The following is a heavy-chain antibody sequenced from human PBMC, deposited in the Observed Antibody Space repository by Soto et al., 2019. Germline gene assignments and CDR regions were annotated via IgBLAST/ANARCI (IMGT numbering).Heavy chain of an antibody. J-gene: IGHJ4*02. CDR2: SYHSGST. Sequence: QLQLQESRSGLVKPSQTLSLTCAVSGGSISSGGYSWSWIRQPPGKGLEWIGYSYHSGSTYYNPSLKSRVTISVDRTKNQFSLKLSSVTAADTAVFYCAAGGGPPRYYWGQGTLVTVSS. V-gene: IGHV4-30-2*01. CDR1: GGSISSGGYS. D-gene: IGHD1-26*01. CDR3: AAGGGPPRYY.